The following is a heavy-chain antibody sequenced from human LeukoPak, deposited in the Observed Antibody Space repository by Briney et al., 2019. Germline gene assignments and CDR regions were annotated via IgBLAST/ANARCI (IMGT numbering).Heavy chain of an antibody. Sequence: GGSLRLSCAASGFTFSSYAMSWVRQAPGKGLEWVSAISGSGGSTYYADSVKGRFTISRDNSKNTLYLQMNSLKTEDTAVYYCTADDGSGSSPHFYYYYYMDVWGKGTTVTVSS. CDR1: GFTFSSYA. J-gene: IGHJ6*03. V-gene: IGHV3-23*01. D-gene: IGHD3-10*01. CDR2: ISGSGGST. CDR3: TADDGSGSSPHFYYYYYMDV.